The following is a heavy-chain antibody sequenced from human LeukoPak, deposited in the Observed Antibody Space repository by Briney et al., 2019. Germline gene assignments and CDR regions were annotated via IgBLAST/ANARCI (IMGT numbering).Heavy chain of an antibody. V-gene: IGHV1-18*01. CDR2: IDAYNGNT. Sequence: GASVKVSCKASGYTFTSSGISWVRQAPGQGLEWMGWIDAYNGNTNYAQKLQGRVTMTTDTSTTTAYMELWSLRSDDTAVYYCARAGSYYYMDVWGKGTTVTVSS. D-gene: IGHD1-1*01. CDR1: GYTFTSSG. J-gene: IGHJ6*03. CDR3: ARAGSYYYMDV.